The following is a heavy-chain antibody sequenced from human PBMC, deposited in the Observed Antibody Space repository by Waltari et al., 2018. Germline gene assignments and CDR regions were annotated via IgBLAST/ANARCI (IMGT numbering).Heavy chain of an antibody. CDR2: IIPILGIA. Sequence: VQLVQSGAEVKKPGATVKISCKVSGYTFTDYYMHWVQQAPGKGLEWMGGIIPILGIANYAQKFQGRVTITADESTSTAYMELSSLRSEDTAVYYCARDGAARNFDYWGQGTLVTVSS. V-gene: IGHV1-69*10. CDR1: GYTFTDYY. D-gene: IGHD6-6*01. J-gene: IGHJ4*02. CDR3: ARDGAARNFDY.